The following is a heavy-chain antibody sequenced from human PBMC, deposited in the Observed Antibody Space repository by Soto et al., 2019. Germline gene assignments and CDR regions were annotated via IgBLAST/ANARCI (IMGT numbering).Heavy chain of an antibody. CDR1: GGSISSGGYY. CDR2: IYYSGST. J-gene: IGHJ5*02. CDR3: ARASIAAAGTSGFDP. D-gene: IGHD6-13*01. V-gene: IGHV4-31*03. Sequence: SETLSLTCTVSGGSISSGGYYWSWIRQHPGKGLEWIGYIYYSGSTYYNPSLKSRVTISVDTSKNQFSLKLSSVTAADTAVYYCARASIAAAGTSGFDPWGQGTLVTVSS.